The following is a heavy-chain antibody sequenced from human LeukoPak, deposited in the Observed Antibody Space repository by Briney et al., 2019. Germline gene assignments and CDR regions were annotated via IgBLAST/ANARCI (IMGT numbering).Heavy chain of an antibody. CDR1: GFTFSAYA. J-gene: IGHJ4*02. CDR3: ARDLHGPHDY. Sequence: QPGGSLRLSCAASGFTFSAYAMSWVRQAPGKGLEWVANIKQDGSEKYYVDSVKGRFTISRDNAKNSLYLQMNSLRAEDTAVYYCARDLHGPHDYWGQGTLVTVSS. CDR2: IKQDGSEK. V-gene: IGHV3-7*01.